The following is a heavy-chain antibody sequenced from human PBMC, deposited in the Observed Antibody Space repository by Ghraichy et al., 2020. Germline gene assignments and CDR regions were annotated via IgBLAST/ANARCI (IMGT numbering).Heavy chain of an antibody. CDR1: GGSFSGYY. CDR2: INHSGST. V-gene: IGHV4-34*01. Sequence: SETLSLTCAVYGGSFSGYYWSWIRQPPGKGLEWIGEINHSGSTNYNPSLKSRVTISVDTSKNQFSLKLSSVTAADTAVYYCARRSSGWYVGRGSRVGYWGQGTLVTVSS. D-gene: IGHD6-19*01. J-gene: IGHJ4*02. CDR3: ARRSSGWYVGRGSRVGY.